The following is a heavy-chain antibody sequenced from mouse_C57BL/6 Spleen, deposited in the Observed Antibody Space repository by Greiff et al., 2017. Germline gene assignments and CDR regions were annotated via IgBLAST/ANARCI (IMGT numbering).Heavy chain of an antibody. D-gene: IGHD1-1*01. J-gene: IGHJ4*01. CDR1: GYSFTGYY. Sequence: EVQLQQSGPELVKPGASVKISCKASGYSFTGYYMNWVKQSPEKSLEWIGEINPSTGGTTYNQKFKAKATLTVDKSSSTAYMQLKSLTSEDSAVYYCARYRYYYGSSYGYAMDYWDQGTSVTVSS. V-gene: IGHV1-42*01. CDR3: ARYRYYYGSSYGYAMDY. CDR2: INPSTGGT.